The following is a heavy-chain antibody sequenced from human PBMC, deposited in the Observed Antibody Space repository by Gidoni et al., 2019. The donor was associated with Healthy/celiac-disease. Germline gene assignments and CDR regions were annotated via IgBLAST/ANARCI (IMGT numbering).Heavy chain of an antibody. D-gene: IGHD1-26*01. CDR1: GFTFSSYA. V-gene: IGHV3-30*04. CDR2: ISYDGSNK. Sequence: QVQLVESGGGVVQPGRSLRPSCAASGFTFSSYAMHWDRQAPGKGLGWVAVISYDGSNKYYADSVKGRFTISRDNSKNTLYLQMNSLRAEDTAVYYCARVLSGEWELGAFDIWGQGTMVTVSS. J-gene: IGHJ3*02. CDR3: ARVLSGEWELGAFDI.